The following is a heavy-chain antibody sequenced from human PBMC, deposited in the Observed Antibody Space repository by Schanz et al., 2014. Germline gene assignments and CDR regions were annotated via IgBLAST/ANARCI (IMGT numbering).Heavy chain of an antibody. CDR2: INPSGGST. V-gene: IGHV1-46*03. D-gene: IGHD6-13*01. Sequence: QVQLVQSGAEVKKPGASVKVSCKASGYTFTSYYMHWVRQAPGQGLEWMGIINPSGGSTSYAQKFQGRVTMTRDTSTRTVYMELSSLRSEDTAVYYCARDGEAAAGCDYWGQGTPVTVSS. CDR3: ARDGEAAAGCDY. J-gene: IGHJ4*02. CDR1: GYTFTSYY.